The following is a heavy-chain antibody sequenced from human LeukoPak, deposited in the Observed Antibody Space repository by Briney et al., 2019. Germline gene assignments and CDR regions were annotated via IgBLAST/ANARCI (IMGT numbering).Heavy chain of an antibody. CDR2: IKQDGSEK. CDR3: ARGPSFSSWFDP. V-gene: IGHV3-7*01. Sequence: PGGSLRLSCAASGFTFSSYWMSWVRQAPGKGLEGVANIKQDGSEKYYVDSVRGRFTTSRDNAKNSLYLQMNSLRAEDTAVYYCARGPSFSSWFDPWGQGTLVTVSS. D-gene: IGHD6-13*01. J-gene: IGHJ5*02. CDR1: GFTFSSYW.